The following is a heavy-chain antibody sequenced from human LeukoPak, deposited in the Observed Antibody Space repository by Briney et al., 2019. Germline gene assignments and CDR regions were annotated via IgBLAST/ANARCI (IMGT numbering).Heavy chain of an antibody. V-gene: IGHV3-30*04. D-gene: IGHD3-10*01. J-gene: IGHJ6*04. CDR3: ARGPVAYYYGSGTGGMDV. CDR2: ISYDGSNK. Sequence: GGSLRLSCAASGFTFSSYAMHWVRQAPGKGLEWVAVISYDGSNKYYADSVKGRFTISRDNSKNTLYLQMNSLRAEDTAVYYCARGPVAYYYGSGTGGMDVWGKGTTVTVSS. CDR1: GFTFSSYA.